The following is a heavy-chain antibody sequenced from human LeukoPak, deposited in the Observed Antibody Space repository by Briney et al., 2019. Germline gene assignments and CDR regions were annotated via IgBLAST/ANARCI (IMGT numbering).Heavy chain of an antibody. CDR1: GYTFTSYD. CDR2: MNPNSGNT. Sequence: ASVKVSCKASGYTFTSYDINWVRQATGQGLEWMGWMNPNSGNTGYAQKFQGRVTMTRDTSTSTVYMELSSLRSEDTAVYYCASNEGGSGSYYWVYWGQGTLVTVSS. CDR3: ASNEGGSGSYYWVY. D-gene: IGHD3-10*01. V-gene: IGHV1-8*02. J-gene: IGHJ4*02.